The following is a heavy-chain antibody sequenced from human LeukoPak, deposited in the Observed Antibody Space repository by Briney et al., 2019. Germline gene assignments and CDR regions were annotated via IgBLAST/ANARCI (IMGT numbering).Heavy chain of an antibody. J-gene: IGHJ5*02. D-gene: IGHD6-19*01. V-gene: IGHV4-59*01. Sequence: SETLSLTCTVSGGSISSYYWSWIRQPPGKGLEWIGDIYYSGSTNYNPSLKSRVTISVDTSKSQCSLKLSSVTAADTGVYYCARDIAVAGGAYNWFDPWGQGTLVTVSS. CDR2: IYYSGST. CDR3: ARDIAVAGGAYNWFDP. CDR1: GGSISSYY.